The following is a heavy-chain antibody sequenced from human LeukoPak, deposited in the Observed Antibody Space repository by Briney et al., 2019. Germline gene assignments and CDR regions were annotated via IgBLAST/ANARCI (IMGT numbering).Heavy chain of an antibody. CDR3: ARDNSVTTGPPALDY. CDR2: ISSSSSYI. CDR1: GSTFSSYS. V-gene: IGHV3-21*01. J-gene: IGHJ4*02. D-gene: IGHD4-17*01. Sequence: KPGGSLRLSRAASGSTFSSYSMNWVRQAPGKGLEWVSSISSSSSYIYYADSVKGRFTISRDNAKNSLYLQMNSLRAEDTAVYYCARDNSVTTGPPALDYWGQGTLVTVSS.